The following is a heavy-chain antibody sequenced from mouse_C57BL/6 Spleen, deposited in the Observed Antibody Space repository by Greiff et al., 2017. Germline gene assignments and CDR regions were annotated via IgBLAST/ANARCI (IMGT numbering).Heavy chain of an antibody. CDR2: IYPGDGDT. CDR3: ARSGSSSYYFDY. J-gene: IGHJ2*01. Sequence: QVQLQQSGAELVKPGASVKISCKASGYAFSSYWMNWVKQRPGKGLEWIGQIYPGDGDTNYNGKFKGKATLTADKSSSTAYMQLSSLTSEDSAVYFCARSGSSSYYFDYWGQGTTLTVSS. CDR1: GYAFSSYW. V-gene: IGHV1-80*01. D-gene: IGHD1-1*01.